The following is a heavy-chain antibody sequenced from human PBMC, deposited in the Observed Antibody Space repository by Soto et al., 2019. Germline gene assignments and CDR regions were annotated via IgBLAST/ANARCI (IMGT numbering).Heavy chain of an antibody. D-gene: IGHD5-12*01. V-gene: IGHV4-59*08. CDR3: ASSGLRFALDY. Sequence: QVQLQESGPGLVKPSETLSLTCTVSGGSISSYYWSWIRQPPGKGLEWIGYIYYSGSTNYNPSLKRRVTISVDTAKNQFSLKLSSVTAADTAVYYCASSGLRFALDYWGQGTLVTVSS. CDR2: IYYSGST. J-gene: IGHJ4*02. CDR1: GGSISSYY.